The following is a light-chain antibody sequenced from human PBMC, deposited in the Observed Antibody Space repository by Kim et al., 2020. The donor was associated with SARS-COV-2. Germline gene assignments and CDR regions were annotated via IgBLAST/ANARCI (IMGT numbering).Light chain of an antibody. CDR3: QSYQDNNYVV. J-gene: IGLJ2*01. V-gene: IGLV6-57*03. CDR1: GGGMVSSY. CDR2: KDN. Sequence: KTVTSSCNRSGGGMVSSYVHWYQQRPGTVPSSIIYKDNERMSGVPDRFSGSIDSSSNSASLTISGLKTEDEAEYSCQSYQDNNYVVFGGGTKLTVL.